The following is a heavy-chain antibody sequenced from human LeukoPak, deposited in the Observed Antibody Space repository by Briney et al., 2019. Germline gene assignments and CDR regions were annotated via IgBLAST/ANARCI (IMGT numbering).Heavy chain of an antibody. CDR2: IYTSGNT. D-gene: IGHD3/OR15-3a*01. V-gene: IGHV4-4*07. Sequence: PSETLSPTCTVSGGSISSNYWNWIRQPAGKGLEWIGHIYTSGNTNYNPSLKSRVTMSLDTSKNQFSLKLSSVTAADTAVYYCAREAIFGLVTQYWYFDLWGRGTLVTVSS. CDR3: AREAIFGLVTQYWYFDL. CDR1: GGSISSNY. J-gene: IGHJ2*01.